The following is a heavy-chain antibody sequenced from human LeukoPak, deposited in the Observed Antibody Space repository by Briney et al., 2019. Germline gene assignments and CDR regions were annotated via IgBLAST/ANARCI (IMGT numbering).Heavy chain of an antibody. CDR1: GLSFGTYY. CDR2: ISSSGSTI. V-gene: IGHV3-11*01. D-gene: IGHD3-10*01. CDR3: AKDGITAHYFDY. J-gene: IGHJ4*02. Sequence: PGGSLSLSRAPAGLSFGTYYMSWVSHPPGKVMEWVSYISSSGSTIYYADSVKGRFTISRDNAKNSLYLQMNSLRAEDTALYYCAKDGITAHYFDYWGQGTLVTVSS.